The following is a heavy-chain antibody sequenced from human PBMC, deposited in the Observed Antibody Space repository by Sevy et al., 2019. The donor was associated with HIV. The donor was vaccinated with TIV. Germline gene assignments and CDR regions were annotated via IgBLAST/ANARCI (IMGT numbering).Heavy chain of an antibody. J-gene: IGHJ6*02. Sequence: GGSLRLSCAASGFTFSSYSMNWVRQAPGKGLEWVSYISSSSSTIYYADSVKGRFTISRDNAKNSLYLQMNSLRAEDTAGYYCARVPDYGDYRHYYYYGMDVWGQGTTVTVSS. CDR2: ISSSSSTI. D-gene: IGHD4-17*01. V-gene: IGHV3-48*01. CDR3: ARVPDYGDYRHYYYYGMDV. CDR1: GFTFSSYS.